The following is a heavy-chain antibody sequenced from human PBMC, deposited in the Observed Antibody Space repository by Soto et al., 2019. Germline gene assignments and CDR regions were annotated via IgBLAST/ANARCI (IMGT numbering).Heavy chain of an antibody. CDR2: ISGSGGST. CDR1: GFTFSSYA. J-gene: IGHJ4*02. V-gene: IGHV3-23*01. D-gene: IGHD4-4*01. CDR3: AKGGRLQFFKYFDY. Sequence: PGGSLRLSCAASGFTFSSYAMSWFRQAPGKGLEWVSAISGSGGSTYYADSVKGRFTISRDNSKNTLYLQMNSLRAEDTAVYYCAKGGRLQFFKYFDYWGESILVTVAS.